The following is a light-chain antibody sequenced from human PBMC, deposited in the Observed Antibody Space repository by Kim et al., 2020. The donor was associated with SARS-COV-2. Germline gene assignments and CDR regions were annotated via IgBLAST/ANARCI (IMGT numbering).Light chain of an antibody. CDR2: MAF. CDR3: QQYNNGPPWT. V-gene: IGKV3-15*01. CDR1: QSLNDN. Sequence: SLGERVTPTCRASQSLNDNFAWYQHRPVPALRLLLTMAFARAPGIPARCSGSVSGTEFTLTITSLQSEDFAIYFCQQYNNGPPWTFGQGTKVDI. J-gene: IGKJ1*01.